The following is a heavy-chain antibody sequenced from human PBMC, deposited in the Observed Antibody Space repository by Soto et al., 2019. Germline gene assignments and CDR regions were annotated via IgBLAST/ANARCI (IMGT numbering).Heavy chain of an antibody. CDR3: ATLYMVRALRTFDY. J-gene: IGHJ4*02. Sequence: QVQLQESGPGLVKPSQTLSLTCTVSGGSISSGGYSWSWIRQHPGKGLEWIGYIYYTGSTYYNPSLKSRVTISVDTSKNQFSLKLSSVTAADTAVYYCATLYMVRALRTFDYWGQGTLGTVSS. V-gene: IGHV4-31*03. CDR2: IYYTGST. D-gene: IGHD3-10*01. CDR1: GGSISSGGYS.